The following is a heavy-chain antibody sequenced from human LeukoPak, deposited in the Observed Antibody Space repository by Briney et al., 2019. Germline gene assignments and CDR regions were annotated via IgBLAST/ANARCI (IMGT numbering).Heavy chain of an antibody. Sequence: SETLSLTCTVSGGSVSSGGYYWSWIRQHPGKGLEWIGYIYYSGSTYYNPSLKSRVTISVDASKNQFSLKLSSVTAADTAVYYCARSRSPMIAWDWGQGTLVTVSS. V-gene: IGHV4-31*03. CDR2: IYYSGST. CDR1: GGSVSSGGYY. D-gene: IGHD3-22*01. J-gene: IGHJ4*02. CDR3: ARSRSPMIAWD.